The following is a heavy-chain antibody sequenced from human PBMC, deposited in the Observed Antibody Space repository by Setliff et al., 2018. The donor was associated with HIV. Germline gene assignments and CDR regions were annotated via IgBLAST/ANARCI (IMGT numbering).Heavy chain of an antibody. V-gene: IGHV3-23*03. J-gene: IGHJ4*02. Sequence: PGGSLRLSCAASGFSFSNFAMSWVRQTPGKGLELVSAIYGGGSYTYYADSVKGRFTISRDNSQNTLYLQMNGLRAEDTAVYYCARRRDFWSGYSYYFDYRGQGTLVTVSS. CDR2: IYGGGSYT. D-gene: IGHD3-3*01. CDR3: ARRRDFWSGYSYYFDY. CDR1: GFSFSNFA.